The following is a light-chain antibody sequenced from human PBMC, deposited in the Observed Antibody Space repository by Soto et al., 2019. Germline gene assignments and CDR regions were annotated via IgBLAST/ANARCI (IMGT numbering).Light chain of an antibody. CDR3: CSYAGSSTFVL. J-gene: IGLJ2*01. CDR1: SSDVGSYNL. Sequence: QSVLTQPASVSGSPGQSITISCTGTSSDVGSYNLVSWYQQHPGKAPKLMIYEGSKRPSGVSNRFSGSKSGNTVSLTISGLQAEDEADYYCCSYAGSSTFVLFGGGTKLTVL. CDR2: EGS. V-gene: IGLV2-23*03.